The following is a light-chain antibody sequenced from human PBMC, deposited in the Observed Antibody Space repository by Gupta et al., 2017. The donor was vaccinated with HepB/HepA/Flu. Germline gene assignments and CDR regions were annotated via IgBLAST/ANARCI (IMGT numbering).Light chain of an antibody. V-gene: IGLV3-21*03. J-gene: IGLJ2*01. CDR3: QVWDNSRDHPGVV. CDR1: NIGSKT. Sequence: SYVLTQPPSVSVAPGKTASITCGGDNIGSKTVQWYQQKPGQAPVLVVYGDSDRPAGIPARFSGSNSGGTATLTITWVEAGDEADYYCQVWDNSRDHPGVVFGGGTKVAVL. CDR2: GDS.